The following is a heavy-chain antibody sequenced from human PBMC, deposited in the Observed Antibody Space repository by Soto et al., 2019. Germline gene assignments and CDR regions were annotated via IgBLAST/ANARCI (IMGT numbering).Heavy chain of an antibody. J-gene: IGHJ4*02. CDR2: ISYDGSNK. CDR1: GFTFSSYA. V-gene: IGHV3-30-3*01. CDR3: ARDRIRAAAGYFAY. Sequence: QVQLVESGGGVVQPGRSLRLSCAASGFTFSSYAMHWVRQAPGKGLEWVAVISYDGSNKYYADSVKGRFTISRDNSKKTLYLQMNSLRAEDKAVYYCARDRIRAAAGYFAYWGQGTLVTVSS. D-gene: IGHD6-13*01.